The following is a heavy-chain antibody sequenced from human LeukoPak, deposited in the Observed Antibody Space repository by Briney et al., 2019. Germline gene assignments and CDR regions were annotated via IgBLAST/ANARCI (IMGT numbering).Heavy chain of an antibody. CDR1: GYSISSGYY. CDR3: ARGSSSWFVDY. Sequence: SETLSLTCTVSGYSISSGYYWGWIRQPPGKGLEWIGSIYHSGSTYYNPSLKSRVTISVDTSKNQFSLKRSSVTAADTAVYHCARGSSSWFVDYWGQGTLVTVSS. D-gene: IGHD6-13*01. V-gene: IGHV4-38-2*02. CDR2: IYHSGST. J-gene: IGHJ4*02.